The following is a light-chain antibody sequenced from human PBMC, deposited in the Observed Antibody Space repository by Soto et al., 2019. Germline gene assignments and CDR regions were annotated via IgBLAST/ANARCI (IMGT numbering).Light chain of an antibody. CDR3: AAWDGNLRAVV. J-gene: IGLJ2*01. Sequence: QSLLTQPPSGSAAPGQKVTISCSGSSSNIGNYYVCWYQHLPGTAPKFLIYENDKRPSGIPDRFSGSKSGTSATLDITGLQTGDEADYYCAAWDGNLRAVVFGGGTKLTVL. V-gene: IGLV1-51*02. CDR1: SSNIGNYY. CDR2: END.